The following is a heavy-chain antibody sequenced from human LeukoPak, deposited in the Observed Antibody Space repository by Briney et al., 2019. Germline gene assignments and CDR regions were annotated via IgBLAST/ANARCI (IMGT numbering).Heavy chain of an antibody. CDR1: GFTFSTYS. CDR3: ARLGRGVAVAGSYYYYGMDV. V-gene: IGHV3-21*05. Sequence: GGSLRLSCAASGFTFSTYSMNWVRQAPGKGLEWVSYISSSSSYTNYADSVKGRFTISRDNAKNSLYLQMNSLRAEDTAVYYCARLGRGVAVAGSYYYYGMDVWGQGTTVTVSS. D-gene: IGHD6-19*01. J-gene: IGHJ6*02. CDR2: ISSSSSYT.